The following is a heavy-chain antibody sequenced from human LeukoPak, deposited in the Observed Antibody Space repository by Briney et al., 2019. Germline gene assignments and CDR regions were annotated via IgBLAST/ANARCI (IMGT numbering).Heavy chain of an antibody. CDR3: AREGGFYRPLDY. J-gene: IGHJ4*02. CDR2: VHLDGRT. V-gene: IGHV4-4*02. Sequence: SETLSLTCGVSGGSVINTNWWTWVRQPPGKGLEWIGEVHLDGRTNYNPSLESRLTMSVDVSENQVSLKLTSVTAADTAGYYCAREGGFYRPLDYSGQGTLVTVSS. CDR1: GGSVINTNW. D-gene: IGHD3-3*01.